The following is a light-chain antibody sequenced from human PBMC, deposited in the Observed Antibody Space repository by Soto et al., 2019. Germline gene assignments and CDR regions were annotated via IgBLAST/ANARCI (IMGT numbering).Light chain of an antibody. CDR1: QSVSSTY. CDR3: QQYDNSPLT. CDR2: GAS. V-gene: IGKV3-20*01. J-gene: IGKJ4*01. Sequence: EIVLTQSPGTLSLSPGERATLSCRASQSVSSTYLAWYQHKPGQAPRLLIYGASSRATGIPDRFSGSGSGTDFTLTISRLEPEDFAVYYCQQYDNSPLTFGGGTKVEVK.